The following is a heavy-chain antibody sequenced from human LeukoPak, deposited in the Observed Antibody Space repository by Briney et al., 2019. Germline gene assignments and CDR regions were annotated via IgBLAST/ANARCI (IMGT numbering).Heavy chain of an antibody. D-gene: IGHD2-21*01. Sequence: PSETLSLTCTVSSGSISSGRYYWSWIRQPAGKGLEWIGRIDISGNTYYNPSLKSRVTISVDTSKNQFSLKLNSVTAADTAVYYCAVSVGVVPIYDWGQGTLVTVSS. CDR2: IDISGNT. V-gene: IGHV4-61*02. J-gene: IGHJ4*02. CDR1: SGSISSGRYY. CDR3: AVSVGVVPIYD.